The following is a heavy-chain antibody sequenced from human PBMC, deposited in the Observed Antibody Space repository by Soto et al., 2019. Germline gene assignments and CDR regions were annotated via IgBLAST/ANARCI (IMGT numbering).Heavy chain of an antibody. D-gene: IGHD2-15*01. Sequence: GGSLRLSCAASGFTFSSYSMNWVRQAPGKGLEWVSYISSSSSTIYYADSVKGRFTISRDNAKNSLYLQMNSLRAEDTAVYCCASEGSYYYMDVWGKGTTVTVSS. CDR3: ASEGSYYYMDV. J-gene: IGHJ6*03. V-gene: IGHV3-48*01. CDR2: ISSSSSTI. CDR1: GFTFSSYS.